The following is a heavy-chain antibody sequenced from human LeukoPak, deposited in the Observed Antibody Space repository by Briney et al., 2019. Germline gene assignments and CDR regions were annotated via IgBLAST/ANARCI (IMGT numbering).Heavy chain of an antibody. CDR2: IYYSGST. J-gene: IGHJ4*02. CDR3: ASSFSDSSGYCFDY. D-gene: IGHD3-22*01. Sequence: SETLSLTCTVSGGSISSFYWSWIRQPPGKGLEWIGYIYYSGSTNYNPSLKSRVTISVDTSKNQFSLKLSSVTAADTAVYYCASSFSDSSGYCFDYWGQGTLVTVSS. V-gene: IGHV4-59*12. CDR1: GGSISSFY.